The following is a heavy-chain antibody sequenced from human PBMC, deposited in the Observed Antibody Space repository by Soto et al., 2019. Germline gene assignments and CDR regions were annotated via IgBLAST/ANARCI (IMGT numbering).Heavy chain of an antibody. CDR1: GGTFSSYA. Sequence: QVQLVQSGAEVKKPGSSVKVSCKASGGTFSSYAISWVRQAPGQGLEWMGGIIPIFGTANYAQKFQGRVTITADESTGTAYMELSSLRSEDTAVYYCARDHEDELRYFDWLSTSRAEYFQHWGQGTLVTVSS. D-gene: IGHD3-9*01. J-gene: IGHJ1*01. CDR3: ARDHEDELRYFDWLSTSRAEYFQH. V-gene: IGHV1-69*12. CDR2: IIPIFGTA.